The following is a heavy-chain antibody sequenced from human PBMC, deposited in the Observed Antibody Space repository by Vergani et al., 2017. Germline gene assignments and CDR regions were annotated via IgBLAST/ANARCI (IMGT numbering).Heavy chain of an antibody. J-gene: IGHJ5*02. D-gene: IGHD2-15*01. CDR1: GFTFSSYE. V-gene: IGHV3-33*08. Sequence: VQLVESGGGLVQPGGSLRLSCAASGFTFSSYEMNWVRQAPGKGLEWVAVIWYDGSNKYYADSVKGRFTISRDNSKNTLYLQMNSLRAEDTAVYYCAREGGLGYCSGGSCRSWGQGTLVTVSS. CDR2: IWYDGSNK. CDR3: AREGGLGYCSGGSCRS.